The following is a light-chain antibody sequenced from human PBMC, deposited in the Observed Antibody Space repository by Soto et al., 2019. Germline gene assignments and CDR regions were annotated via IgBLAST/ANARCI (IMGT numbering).Light chain of an antibody. CDR2: WAS. CDR1: QSILYSSNNKNY. J-gene: IGKJ4*01. V-gene: IGKV4-1*01. Sequence: DIVMTQSPDSLAVSLGERATINCKSSQSILYSSNNKNYLAWYQQKPGQPPKLLIYWASTRESGVPDRFSGSGSGTDFTLTISSLQADDVAVYYCQQYYTTPLTFGGGTKVEIQ. CDR3: QQYYTTPLT.